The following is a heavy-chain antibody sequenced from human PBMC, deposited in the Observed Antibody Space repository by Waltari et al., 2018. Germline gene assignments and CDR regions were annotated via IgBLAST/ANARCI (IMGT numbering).Heavy chain of an antibody. CDR3: AKRGGTGPVAVAGIHGDY. J-gene: IGHJ4*02. V-gene: IGHV3-23*01. CDR2: ISSSGRNA. Sequence: QAPGKGLECVSSISSSGRNAKDTDAVKGRFTISRDNSKKTVYLEVNSLRVEDTATYYCAKRGGTGPVAVAGIHGDYWGQGALVIVSS. D-gene: IGHD6-13*01.